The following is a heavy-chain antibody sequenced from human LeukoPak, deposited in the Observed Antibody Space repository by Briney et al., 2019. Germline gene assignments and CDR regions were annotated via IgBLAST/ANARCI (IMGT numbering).Heavy chain of an antibody. V-gene: IGHV4-34*01. D-gene: IGHD1-26*01. CDR1: GGSFSGYY. Sequence: SETLSLTCAVYGGSFSGYYWSWIRQPPGKGLEWIGEISHSGSTNYNPSLKSRVTISVDTSKNQYSLKLSSVTAADTAVYYCARGRYSGSYLYYYYGMDVWGQGTTVTVSS. CDR2: ISHSGST. CDR3: ARGRYSGSYLYYYYGMDV. J-gene: IGHJ6*02.